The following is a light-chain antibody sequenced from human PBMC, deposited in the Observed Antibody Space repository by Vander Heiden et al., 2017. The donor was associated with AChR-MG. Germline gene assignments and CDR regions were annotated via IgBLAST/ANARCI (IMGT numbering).Light chain of an antibody. CDR1: QDISSA. J-gene: IGKJ4*01. CDR2: DAS. CDR3: QQSSSYPLT. V-gene: IGKV1-13*02. Sequence: ITCRASQDISSALIWYQQKPGEVPKVLIYDASSLVSGVPSRFSGSGSGTEFTLTISSLQPEDFATYHCQQSSSYPLTFGGGTKVEIK.